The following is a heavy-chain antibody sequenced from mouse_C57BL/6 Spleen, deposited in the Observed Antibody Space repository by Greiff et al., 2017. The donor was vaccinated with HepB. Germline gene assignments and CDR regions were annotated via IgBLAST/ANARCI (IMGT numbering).Heavy chain of an antibody. CDR3: ARPHSDISGVSWFAY. D-gene: IGHD3-2*02. J-gene: IGHJ3*01. CDR2: ISSGGSYT. V-gene: IGHV5-6*01. CDR1: GFTFSSYG. Sequence: EVMLVESGGDLVKPGGSLKLSCAASGFTFSSYGMSWVRQTPDKRLEWVATISSGGSYTYYPDSVKGRFTISRDNAKNTLYLQMSSLKSEDTAMYSCARPHSDISGVSWFAYGGQVTLVTVSA.